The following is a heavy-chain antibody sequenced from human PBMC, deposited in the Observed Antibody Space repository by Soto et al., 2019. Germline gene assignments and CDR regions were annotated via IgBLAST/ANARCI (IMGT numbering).Heavy chain of an antibody. CDR1: VFTFGNYA. CDR2: ISGSGGGT. Sequence: WGALLLSCAASVFTFGNYAMTWVRQAPGKGLDFVSRISGSGGGTYYADSVNGRFTISRDNSENTLYFHLNSLRVEDTAIYYCARIPHRYDALTGPGYWGQGAMVTVSS. J-gene: IGHJ4*02. V-gene: IGHV3-23*01. D-gene: IGHD3-9*01. CDR3: ARIPHRYDALTGPGY.